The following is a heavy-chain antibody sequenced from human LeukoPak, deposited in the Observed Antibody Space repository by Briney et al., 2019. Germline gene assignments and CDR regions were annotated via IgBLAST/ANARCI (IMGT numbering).Heavy chain of an antibody. V-gene: IGHV4-38-2*02. CDR1: GYSISSGYY. CDR3: ARSGYCSGGSCYSCTYDI. CDR2: IYHSGST. D-gene: IGHD2-15*01. J-gene: IGHJ3*02. Sequence: SETLSLTCTVSGYSISSGYYWGWIRQPPGKGLEWIGSIYHSGSTYYNPSLKSRVTISIDTSKNQFSLKLSSVTAADTAVYYCARSGYCSGGSCYSCTYDIWGQGTMVTVSS.